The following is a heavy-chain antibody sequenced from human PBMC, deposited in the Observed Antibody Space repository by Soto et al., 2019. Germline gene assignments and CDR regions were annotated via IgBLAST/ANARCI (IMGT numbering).Heavy chain of an antibody. V-gene: IGHV3-30-3*01. J-gene: IGHJ1*01. CDR3: ARDLPPFYCGGDCYSGYFQH. CDR1: GFTFSSYA. Sequence: PGGSLRLSCAASGFTFSSYAMHWVRQAPGKGLEWVAVISYDGSNKYYADSVKGRFTISRDNSKNTLYLQMNSLRAEDTAVYYCARDLPPFYCGGDCYSGYFQHWGQGTLVTVSS. D-gene: IGHD2-21*02. CDR2: ISYDGSNK.